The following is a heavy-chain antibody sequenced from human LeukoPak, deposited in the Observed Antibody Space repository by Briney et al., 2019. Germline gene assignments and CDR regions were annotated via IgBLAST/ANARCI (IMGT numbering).Heavy chain of an antibody. CDR2: IIPIFGTA. D-gene: IGHD1-7*01. CDR3: AREPINYQDY. V-gene: IGHV1-18*04. J-gene: IGHJ4*02. Sequence: ASVKVSRKASGYTFTGYYMHWVRQAPGQGLEWMGGIIPIFGTANYAQKLQGRVTMTTDTSTSTAYMELRSLRSDDTAVYYCAREPINYQDYWGQGTLVTVSS. CDR1: GYTFTGYY.